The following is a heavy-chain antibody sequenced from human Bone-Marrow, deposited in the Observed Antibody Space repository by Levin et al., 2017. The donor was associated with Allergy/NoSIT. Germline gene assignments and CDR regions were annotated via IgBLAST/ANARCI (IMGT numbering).Heavy chain of an antibody. CDR1: GFTFSSYV. J-gene: IGHJ5*02. D-gene: IGHD6-19*01. CDR2: ISGSGAGT. V-gene: IGHV3-23*01. CDR3: AKDASSGFPQS. Sequence: GESLKISCEASGFTFSSYVMNWVRQAPGKGLEWVSGISGSGAGTYYADSVKGRFTVSRDNSKNTVYLQMDSLRAEDTAIYYCAKDASSGFPQSWGQGILDTVSS.